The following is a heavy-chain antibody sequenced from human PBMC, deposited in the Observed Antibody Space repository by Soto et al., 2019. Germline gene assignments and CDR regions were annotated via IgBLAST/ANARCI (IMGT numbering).Heavy chain of an antibody. CDR3: ATYDNLGATTMFDP. V-gene: IGHV1-24*01. Sequence: ASVRVSWQASGYTFTSYAMHWVRQAPGQRLEWMGGFDPEDGETIYAQKFQGRVTMTEDTSTDTAYMELSSLRSEDTAVYYCATYDNLGATTMFDPWGQGTLVTVSS. CDR2: FDPEDGET. D-gene: IGHD1-26*01. J-gene: IGHJ5*02. CDR1: GYTFTSYA.